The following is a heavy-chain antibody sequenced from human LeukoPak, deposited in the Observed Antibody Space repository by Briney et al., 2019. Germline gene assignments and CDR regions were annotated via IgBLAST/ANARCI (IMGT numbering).Heavy chain of an antibody. CDR2: IYYSGST. D-gene: IGHD3-22*01. V-gene: IGHV4-31*03. J-gene: IGHJ6*02. Sequence: SQTLSLTCTVSGGSISSGGYYWSWIRQHPGKGLEWIGYIYYSGSTYYNPSLKSRVTISVDTSKNQFSLKLSPVTAADTAVYYCARGSGYSYYYYYGMDVWGQGTTVTVSS. CDR3: ARGSGYSYYYYYGMDV. CDR1: GGSISSGGYY.